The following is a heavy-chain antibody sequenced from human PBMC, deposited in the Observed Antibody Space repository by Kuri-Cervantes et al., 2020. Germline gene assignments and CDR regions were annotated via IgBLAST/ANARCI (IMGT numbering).Heavy chain of an antibody. V-gene: IGHV3-11*01. D-gene: IGHD3-10*01. CDR2: ISSSSNTI. CDR1: GFTFSDYY. CDR3: ARGEGAGY. Sequence: GGSLRLSCAASGFTFSDYYMNWIRQAPGKGLEWVSYISSSSNTIYYADSVKGRFTVSRDNAKNSLYLQMNSLRAEDTAVYYYARGEGAGYWGQGTLVTVSS. J-gene: IGHJ4*02.